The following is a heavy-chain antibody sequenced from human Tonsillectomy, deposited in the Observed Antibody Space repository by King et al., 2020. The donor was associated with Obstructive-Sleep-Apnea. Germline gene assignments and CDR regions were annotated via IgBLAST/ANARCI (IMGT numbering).Heavy chain of an antibody. Sequence: VQLVESGGGLVQPGGSLRLSCAASGFTVSNNYMSWVRQAPGKGLEGVSLIYSGSNTYYADSVKGRFTIYRDNSKNTLDLQMNSLRAEDTAVYYCARVGGLRYSYGMDVWGQGTTVTVSS. CDR3: ARVGGLRYSYGMDV. D-gene: IGHD3-9*01. J-gene: IGHJ6*02. CDR1: GFTVSNNY. V-gene: IGHV3-66*01. CDR2: IYSGSNT.